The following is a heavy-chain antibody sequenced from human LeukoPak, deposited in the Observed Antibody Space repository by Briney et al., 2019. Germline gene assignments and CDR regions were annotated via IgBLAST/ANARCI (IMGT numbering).Heavy chain of an antibody. CDR1: GFTFSSYA. D-gene: IGHD3-22*01. Sequence: GVSLRLSCAASGFTFSSYAMSWVRQAPGKGLEWVSAISGSGGSTYYADSVKGRFTISRDNSKNTLYLQMNSLRAEDTAVYYCAKDDSSGYYYFDYWGQGTLVTVSS. J-gene: IGHJ4*02. CDR2: ISGSGGST. V-gene: IGHV3-23*01. CDR3: AKDDSSGYYYFDY.